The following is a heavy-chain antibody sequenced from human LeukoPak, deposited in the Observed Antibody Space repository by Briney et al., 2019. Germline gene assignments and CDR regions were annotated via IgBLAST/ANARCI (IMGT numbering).Heavy chain of an antibody. Sequence: GGSLRLSCAASGFTFDDCAMHWVRQAPGKGLEWVSLISGDGGSTYYADSVKGRFTISRDNSKNSLYLQMNSLRTEDTALYYCAKGPKWAYYYDSSGYLPKDYWGQGTLVTVSS. D-gene: IGHD3-22*01. CDR2: ISGDGGST. CDR3: AKGPKWAYYYDSSGYLPKDY. V-gene: IGHV3-43*02. J-gene: IGHJ4*02. CDR1: GFTFDDCA.